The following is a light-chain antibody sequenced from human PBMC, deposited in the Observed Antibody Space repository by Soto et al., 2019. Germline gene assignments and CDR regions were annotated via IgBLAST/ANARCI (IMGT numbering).Light chain of an antibody. CDR2: SNN. J-gene: IGLJ1*01. CDR1: SSNIGSNT. Sequence: QSVLTQPPSASGTPGQRVTISCSGSSSNIGSNTVNWYQQLPGTAPKLLIYSNNQRPSGVPDRCSGSKSGTSASLAISGLQSEDEGDYYCAAWDDSLDGHYVFGTGTKVTVL. V-gene: IGLV1-44*01. CDR3: AAWDDSLDGHYV.